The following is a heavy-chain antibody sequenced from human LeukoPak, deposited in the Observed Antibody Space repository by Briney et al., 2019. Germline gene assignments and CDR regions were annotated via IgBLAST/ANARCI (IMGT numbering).Heavy chain of an antibody. Sequence: ASVKVSCKASGYTFTCYYMHWVRQAPGQGLEWMGWISGYNGNTNYAQKLQGRVTMTTDTSTSTAYMELTSLRSDDTAVYYCASFSPTTATFDYWGQGTLVTVSS. V-gene: IGHV1-18*04. D-gene: IGHD1-26*01. CDR2: ISGYNGNT. CDR3: ASFSPTTATFDY. J-gene: IGHJ4*02. CDR1: GYTFTCYY.